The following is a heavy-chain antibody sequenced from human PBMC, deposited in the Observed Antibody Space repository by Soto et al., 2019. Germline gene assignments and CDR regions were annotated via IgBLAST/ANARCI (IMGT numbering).Heavy chain of an antibody. D-gene: IGHD1-20*01. CDR1: GFTFSSYG. CDR2: ISYDGSNK. V-gene: IGHV3-30*18. CDR3: AKPSITGTVGVAFDI. J-gene: IGHJ3*02. Sequence: QVQLVESGGGVVQPGRSLRLSCAASGFTFSSYGMHWVRQAPGKGLEWVAVISYDGSNKYYADSVKGRFTISRDNSKNTLYLQMNSLRAEDTAAYYCAKPSITGTVGVAFDIWGQGTMVTVSS.